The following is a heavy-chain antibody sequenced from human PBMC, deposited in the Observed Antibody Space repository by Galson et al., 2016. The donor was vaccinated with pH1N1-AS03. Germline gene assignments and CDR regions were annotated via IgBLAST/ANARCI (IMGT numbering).Heavy chain of an antibody. CDR1: GFTFSSHD. CDR2: SGTXGDT. CDR3: ARGKEGYFYGMDV. J-gene: IGHJ6*02. V-gene: IGHV3-13*01. D-gene: IGHD3-10*01. Sequence: SLRLSCAGAGFTFSSHDMYWVRQPPGKGLEWVSASGTXGDTYXXGSVKGRFTISRENAXNSLYLQMNSLRAGDTAVYYCARGKEGYFYGMDVWGQGTTVTVSS.